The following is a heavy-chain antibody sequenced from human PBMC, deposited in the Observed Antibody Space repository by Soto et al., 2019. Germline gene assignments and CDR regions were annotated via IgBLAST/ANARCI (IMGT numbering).Heavy chain of an antibody. D-gene: IGHD6-13*01. J-gene: IGHJ4*02. V-gene: IGHV4-59*12. CDR1: GGSISSYY. CDR2: IYYSGGT. CDR3: ARESRSWYGSIWDY. Sequence: SETLSLTCTVSGGSISSYYWSWIRQPPGKGLEWIGYIYYSGGTNYNPSLKSRVTISVDTSKNQFSLKMSSVTAADTAVYYCARESRSWYGSIWDYWGQGSLVTVS.